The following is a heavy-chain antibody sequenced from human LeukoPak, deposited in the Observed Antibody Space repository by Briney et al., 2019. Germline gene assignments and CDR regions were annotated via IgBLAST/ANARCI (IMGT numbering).Heavy chain of an antibody. D-gene: IGHD1-1*01. V-gene: IGHV3-30*18. J-gene: IGHJ5*02. CDR1: GFTFSSYG. Sequence: GRPLRLSCAASGFTFSSYGMHWVRQAPGKGLEWVAVISYDGSNKFYADSVKGRFTISRDNSKNTLYLQMTSLRAEDTAVYYCAKGITVQFNWFDPWGQGTLVTVSS. CDR2: ISYDGSNK. CDR3: AKGITVQFNWFDP.